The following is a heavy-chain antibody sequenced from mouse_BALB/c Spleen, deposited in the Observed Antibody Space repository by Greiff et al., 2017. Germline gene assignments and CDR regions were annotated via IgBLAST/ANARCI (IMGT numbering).Heavy chain of an antibody. CDR2: ISSGGST. J-gene: IGHJ4*01. CDR1: GFTFSSYA. Sequence: DVQLVESGGGLVKPGGSLKLSCAASGFTFSSYAMSWVRQTPEKRLEWVASISSGGSTYYPDSVKGRFTISRDNARNILYLQMSSLRSEDTAMYYCARGGGLRRDYYAMDYWGQGTSVTVSS. D-gene: IGHD2-2*01. CDR3: ARGGGLRRDYYAMDY. V-gene: IGHV5-6-5*01.